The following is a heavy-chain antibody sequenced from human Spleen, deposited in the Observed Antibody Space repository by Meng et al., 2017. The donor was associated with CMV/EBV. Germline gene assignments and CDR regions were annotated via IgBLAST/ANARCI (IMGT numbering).Heavy chain of an antibody. J-gene: IGHJ4*02. Sequence: CAVYGGSFSGYYWSWIRQPPGKGLEWIGEVNHNGSTNSNPSLKSRVTISVDTSTNQFSLKLSSVTAADTAVYYCARGRGSLPTLDYWGQGTLVTV. CDR1: GGSFSGYY. CDR2: VNHNGST. V-gene: IGHV4-34*01. D-gene: IGHD1-26*01. CDR3: ARGRGSLPTLDY.